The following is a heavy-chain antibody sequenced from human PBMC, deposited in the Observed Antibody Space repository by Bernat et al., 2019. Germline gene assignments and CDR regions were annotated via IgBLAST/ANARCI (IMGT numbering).Heavy chain of an antibody. CDR3: AADPSPRYYHGSRADV. CDR1: GFTFTSSA. J-gene: IGHJ6*04. D-gene: IGHD3-10*01. V-gene: IGHV1-58*01. Sequence: QMQLVQSGPEVKKPGTSVKVSCKASGFTFTSSAVQWVRQARGQRLEWIGWIVVGSGNTNYAQKFQERVTITRDMSTSTAYMELSSLRSEDTAVYYCAADPSPRYYHGSRADVWGKGTTVTVSS. CDR2: IVVGSGNT.